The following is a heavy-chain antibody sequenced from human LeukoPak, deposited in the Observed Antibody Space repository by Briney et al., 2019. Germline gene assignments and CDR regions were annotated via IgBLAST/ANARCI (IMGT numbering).Heavy chain of an antibody. CDR3: VRDRSLGSQFYYYIDV. CDR1: GFTVSSNY. D-gene: IGHD3-10*01. J-gene: IGHJ6*03. CDR2: ISSSSANI. V-gene: IGHV3-48*04. Sequence: GGSLRLSCAASGFTVSSNYMSWVRQAPGKGLEWVSYISSSSANIHYADSVKGRFTISRDNAKNSLYLQMNSLTAKDTAVYYCVRDRSLGSQFYYYIDVWGKGTTVTVSS.